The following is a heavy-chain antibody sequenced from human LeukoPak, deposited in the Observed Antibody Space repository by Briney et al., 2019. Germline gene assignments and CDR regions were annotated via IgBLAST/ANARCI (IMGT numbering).Heavy chain of an antibody. CDR3: ARCSGYGMDV. D-gene: IGHD3-10*02. J-gene: IGHJ6*02. V-gene: IGHV3-30-3*01. CDR1: GFTFSSYA. CDR2: MSFDGTHI. Sequence: GGSLRLSCAASGFTFSSYAMHWVRRAPGKGLEWVAVMSFDGTHIYYADSVKGRFTISRDNSKNTLYLQMNSLRAEDTAVYYCARCSGYGMDVWGQGTTVTVSS.